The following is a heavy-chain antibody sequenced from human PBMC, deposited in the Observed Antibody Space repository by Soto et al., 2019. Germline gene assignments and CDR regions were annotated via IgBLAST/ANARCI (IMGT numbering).Heavy chain of an antibody. CDR2: ISYDGSNK. V-gene: IGHV3-30-3*01. D-gene: IGHD1-7*01. CDR1: GFTFSSYA. Sequence: QVQLVESGGGVVQPGRSLRLSCAASGFTFSSYAMHWVRQAPGKGLEWVAVISYDGSNKYYADSVKGRFTISRDNSKNTLYLQMNSLRAEDTAVYCCARDRGAGTLRYYFDYWGQGTLVTVSS. CDR3: ARDRGAGTLRYYFDY. J-gene: IGHJ4*02.